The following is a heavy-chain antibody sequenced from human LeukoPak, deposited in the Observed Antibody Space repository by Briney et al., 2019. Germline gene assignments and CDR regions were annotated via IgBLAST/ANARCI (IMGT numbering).Heavy chain of an antibody. D-gene: IGHD5-18*01. CDR1: GFTFSSYW. CDR2: IKQDGSGK. Sequence: PGGSLRLSCAASGFTFSSYWMSWVRQAPGKGLEWVANIKQDGSGKYYVDSVKGRFTISRDNAKNSLYLQMNSLRAEDTAVYYCARVRPWIPKPYGMDVWGQGTTVTVSS. V-gene: IGHV3-7*01. CDR3: ARVRPWIPKPYGMDV. J-gene: IGHJ6*02.